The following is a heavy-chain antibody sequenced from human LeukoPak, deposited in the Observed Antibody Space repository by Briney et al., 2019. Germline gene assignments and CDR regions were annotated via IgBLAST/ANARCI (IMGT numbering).Heavy chain of an antibody. CDR2: IWYDGSNK. V-gene: IGHV3-33*01. CDR1: GFTFSSYG. CDR3: ARGGYVTNDAFDI. Sequence: QPGGSLRLSCAASGFTFSSYGMHWVRQAPGKGLEWVAVIWYDGSNKYYADSVKGRFTISRDNSKNTLYLQMNSLRAEDTAVYYCARGGYVTNDAFDIWGQGTMVTVSS. J-gene: IGHJ3*02. D-gene: IGHD2-15*01.